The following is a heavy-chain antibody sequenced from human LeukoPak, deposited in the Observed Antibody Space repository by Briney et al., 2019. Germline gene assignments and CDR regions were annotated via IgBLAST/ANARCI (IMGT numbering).Heavy chain of an antibody. Sequence: SETLSLTCTVSGGSISSYYWIWIRQPAGKGLEWIGRIYTSGSTNYNPSLKSRVTMSVDTSKNQFSLKLSSVTAADTAVYYCAREGSIVVAEVGFDPWGQGTLVTVSS. CDR1: GGSISSYY. J-gene: IGHJ5*02. CDR3: AREGSIVVAEVGFDP. D-gene: IGHD3-22*01. V-gene: IGHV4-4*07. CDR2: IYTSGST.